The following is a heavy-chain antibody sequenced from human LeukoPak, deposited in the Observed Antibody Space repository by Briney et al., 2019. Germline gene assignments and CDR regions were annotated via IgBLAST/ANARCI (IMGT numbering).Heavy chain of an antibody. J-gene: IGHJ4*02. V-gene: IGHV3-11*04. CDR2: ISGTGTTI. CDR1: GLTFSDYY. D-gene: IGHD3-22*01. Sequence: GGSLRLSCAASGLTFSDYYMTWIRQAPGKGLEWVSAISGTGTTIYSADSVRGRFTVSRDNARNSLFLHMNSLRAEDTAVYYCAVQITMIVVVPYFDYWGQGTLVTVSS. CDR3: AVQITMIVVVPYFDY.